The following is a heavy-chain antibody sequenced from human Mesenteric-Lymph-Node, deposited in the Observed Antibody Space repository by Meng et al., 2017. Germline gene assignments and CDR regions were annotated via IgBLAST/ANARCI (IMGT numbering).Heavy chain of an antibody. D-gene: IGHD3-16*01. Sequence: GESLKISCAASRLTFSTYWMHWVRQAPGKGLEWVSRINGDGSMAFYADSVKGRFAISRDNAKNTLYLQMRSLRAEDTAVYYCARDFDYVSAYWGQGTLVTVSS. CDR2: INGDGSMA. V-gene: IGHV3-74*01. CDR3: ARDFDYVSAY. CDR1: RLTFSTYW. J-gene: IGHJ4*02.